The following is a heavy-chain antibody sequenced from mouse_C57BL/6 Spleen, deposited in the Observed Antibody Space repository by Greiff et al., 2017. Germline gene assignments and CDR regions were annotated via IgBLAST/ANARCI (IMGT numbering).Heavy chain of an antibody. J-gene: IGHJ4*01. Sequence: EVQLQESGGGLVQPGGSMKLSCVASGFTFSNYWMNWVRQSPEKGLEWVAQIRLKSDNYATHYAESVKGRFTISRDDSKSSVYLQMNNLRAEDTGIYYCTGAYYSIFGDAMDYWGQGTSVTVSS. CDR2: IRLKSDNYAT. CDR3: TGAYYSIFGDAMDY. D-gene: IGHD2-5*01. V-gene: IGHV6-3*01. CDR1: GFTFSNYW.